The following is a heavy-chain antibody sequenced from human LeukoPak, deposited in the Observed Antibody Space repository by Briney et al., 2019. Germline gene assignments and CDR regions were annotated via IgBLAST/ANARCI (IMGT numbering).Heavy chain of an antibody. CDR3: AREVMVVAATTFWYFDL. J-gene: IGHJ2*01. D-gene: IGHD2-15*01. Sequence: GGSLRLSCAASGFTFSSYSMHWVRQAPGKGLEWVSSISSSATYIYQADSVKGRFTISRDNAKNSLYLQMNSLRAEDTAVYYCAREVMVVAATTFWYFDLWGRGTLVTVSS. CDR1: GFTFSSYS. V-gene: IGHV3-21*01. CDR2: ISSSATYI.